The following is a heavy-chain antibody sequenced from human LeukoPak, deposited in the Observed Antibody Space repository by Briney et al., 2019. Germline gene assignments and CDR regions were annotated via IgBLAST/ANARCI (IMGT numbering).Heavy chain of an antibody. J-gene: IGHJ4*02. D-gene: IGHD1-1*01. V-gene: IGHV1-24*01. CDR1: GYTLTELS. Sequence: VASVKVSCKVSGYTLTELSMHWVRQAPAKGLEWMGGFDPEDGETIYAQNFQGRVTMTEDTSTDTAYMELSSLRSEDTAVYYCATDLASGTTWDYWGQGTLVTVSS. CDR2: FDPEDGET. CDR3: ATDLASGTTWDY.